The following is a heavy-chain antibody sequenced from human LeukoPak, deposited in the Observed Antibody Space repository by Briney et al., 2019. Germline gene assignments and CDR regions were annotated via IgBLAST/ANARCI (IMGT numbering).Heavy chain of an antibody. CDR2: ISSSSSTI. V-gene: IGHV3-48*01. Sequence: GGSLRLSCAASGFTFSSYAMSWVRQAPGKGLEWVSSISSSSSTIYYADSVKGRFTISRDNAKNSLYLQMNSLRAEDTAVYYCARDGSYYYYYMDVWGKGTTVTVSS. CDR3: ARDGSYYYYYMDV. D-gene: IGHD1-26*01. J-gene: IGHJ6*03. CDR1: GFTFSSYA.